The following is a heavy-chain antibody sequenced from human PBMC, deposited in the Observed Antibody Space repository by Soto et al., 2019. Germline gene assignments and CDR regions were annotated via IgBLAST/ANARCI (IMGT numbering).Heavy chain of an antibody. V-gene: IGHV4-30-2*01. CDR2: IYHSGST. D-gene: IGHD6-6*01. Sequence: PSETLSLTCAVSGDSINSADYSWSWIRQPPGKGPEWIGYIYHSGSTYYNPSLQSRVTISVDGSKNQSSLKLTSVTAADTAVYYCARHAYTSSSSCFDPWGQGTLVTVSS. J-gene: IGHJ5*02. CDR1: GDSINSADYS. CDR3: ARHAYTSSSSCFDP.